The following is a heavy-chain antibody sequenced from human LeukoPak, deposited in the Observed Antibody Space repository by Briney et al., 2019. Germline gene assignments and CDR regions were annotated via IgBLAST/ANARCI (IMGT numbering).Heavy chain of an antibody. V-gene: IGHV1-8*02. CDR1: GGTFSSYD. D-gene: IGHD6-13*01. Sequence: ASVKVSCKASGGTFSSYDINWVRQATGQGLEWMGWMNPNSGNTGYAQKFQGRVTMTRNTSISTAYMELSSLRSEDTAVYYCATSTGYSSSWYQYNWFDPWGQGTLVTVSS. CDR3: ATSTGYSSSWYQYNWFDP. J-gene: IGHJ5*02. CDR2: MNPNSGNT.